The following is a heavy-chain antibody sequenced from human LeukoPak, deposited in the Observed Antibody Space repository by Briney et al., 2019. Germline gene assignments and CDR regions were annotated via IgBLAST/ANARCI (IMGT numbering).Heavy chain of an antibody. D-gene: IGHD6-6*01. J-gene: IGHJ6*03. CDR2: ISYDGSNK. Sequence: LXXXCXASGFTFXSYWMHWVRQAPGKGLEGVAVISYDGSNKKYADSVKGRFTISRDNSKNTLYLQMNSLRAEDTAVYYCARDAGSSSRGYYYYYMDVWGKGTTVTVSS. V-gene: IGHV3-30*03. CDR1: GFTFXSYW. CDR3: ARDAGSSSRGYYYYYMDV.